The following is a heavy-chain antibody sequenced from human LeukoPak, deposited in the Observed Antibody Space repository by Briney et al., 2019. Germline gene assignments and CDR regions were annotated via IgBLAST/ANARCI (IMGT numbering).Heavy chain of an antibody. CDR1: GGTFSSYA. Sequence: SVKVSCKASGGTFSSYAISWVRQAPGQGLEWMGGIIPIFGTANYAQKFQGRVTITADKSTSTAYMELSSLRSEDTAVYYCARGGSSRNLNTFDHWGQGTLVTVSS. J-gene: IGHJ4*02. CDR2: IIPIFGTA. V-gene: IGHV1-69*06. CDR3: ARGGSSRNLNTFDH. D-gene: IGHD1-14*01.